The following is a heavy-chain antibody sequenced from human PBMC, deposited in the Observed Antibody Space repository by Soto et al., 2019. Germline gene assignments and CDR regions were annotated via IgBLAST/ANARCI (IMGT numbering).Heavy chain of an antibody. V-gene: IGHV3-74*01. CDR3: ARDPRNLGLDP. CDR2: INLDGTTT. D-gene: IGHD4-4*01. CDR1: GFSFSSYW. J-gene: IGHJ5*02. Sequence: GGSLRLSCAASGFSFSSYWMHWFRQAPGKGPVWVSQINLDGTTTNYADSVKGRFTISRDNAKNTLYLQMNSLRAEDTAVYYCARDPRNLGLDPWGLGTLVTVSS.